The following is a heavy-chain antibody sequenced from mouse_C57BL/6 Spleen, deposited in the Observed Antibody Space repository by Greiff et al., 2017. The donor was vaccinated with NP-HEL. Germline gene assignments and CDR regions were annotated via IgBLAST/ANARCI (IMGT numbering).Heavy chain of an antibody. D-gene: IGHD2-3*01. CDR1: GYSITSGYY. Sequence: EVKLQESGPGLVKPSQSLSLTCSVTGYSITSGYYWNWIRQFPGNKLEWMGYISYDGSNNYNPSLKNRISITRDTSKNQLFLKLNSVTTEDTATYYCARGDDGYFYFDYWGQGTTLTVSS. CDR3: ARGDDGYFYFDY. CDR2: ISYDGSN. V-gene: IGHV3-6*01. J-gene: IGHJ2*01.